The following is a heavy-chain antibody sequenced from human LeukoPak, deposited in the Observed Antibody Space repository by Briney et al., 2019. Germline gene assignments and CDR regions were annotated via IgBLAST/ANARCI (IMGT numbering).Heavy chain of an antibody. J-gene: IGHJ4*02. CDR1: GFTFTTYG. D-gene: IGHD2-2*03. CDR3: AKDSHWILFDD. CDR2: IGGSGTRT. Sequence: QSGGSLRLSCSASGFTFTTYGMNWVRQAPGKGLEWVSGIGGSGTRTYYADSVKGRFTISRDNSKNTLYLQMNSLRDEDTAVYYCAKDSHWILFDDWGQGILVTVSS. V-gene: IGHV3-23*01.